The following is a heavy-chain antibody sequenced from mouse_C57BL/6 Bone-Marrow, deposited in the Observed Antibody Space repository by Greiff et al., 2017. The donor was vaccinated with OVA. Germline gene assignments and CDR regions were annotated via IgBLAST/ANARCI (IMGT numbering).Heavy chain of an antibody. D-gene: IGHD3-1*01. CDR3: ARLEGASD. V-gene: IGHV5-6*01. CDR2: ISSGGSYT. J-gene: IGHJ3*01. Sequence: DVQLVESGGDLVKPGGSLKLSCAASGFTFSSYGMSWVRQTPDKRLEWVATISSGGSYTYYPDSVKGRFTISRDNAKNTLYLQMSSLKSEDTAMYYCARLEGASDWGQGTLVTVSA. CDR1: GFTFSSYG.